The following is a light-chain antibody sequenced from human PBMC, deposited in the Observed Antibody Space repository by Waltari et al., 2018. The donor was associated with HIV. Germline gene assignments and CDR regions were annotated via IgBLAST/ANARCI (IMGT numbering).Light chain of an antibody. CDR1: SSDVGSYNV. Sequence: QSALTQPASVSGSPGHSITISCTGTSSDVGSYNVVSWYQQHPGKAPKLMIYEVSKRPSGVSNRFSGSKSGNTASLTISGLQAEDEADYHCCSYAGSSTYVVFGGVTKLTVL. CDR2: EVS. CDR3: CSYAGSSTYVV. V-gene: IGLV2-23*02. J-gene: IGLJ2*01.